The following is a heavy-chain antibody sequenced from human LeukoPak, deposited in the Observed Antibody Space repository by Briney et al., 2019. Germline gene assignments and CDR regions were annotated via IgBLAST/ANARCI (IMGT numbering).Heavy chain of an antibody. CDR2: VNTYNGNT. D-gene: IGHD3-3*01. CDR1: TYTFTSYG. J-gene: IGHJ6*03. V-gene: IGHV1-18*01. Sequence: ASVKVSCKASTYTFTSYGITRVRQAPGQGLEWMGWVNTYNGNTNFAQKLQGRVTMTADTSTNTAYMELRSLTSDDTAVYYCARGGFLEWVLGYMDVWGEGTTVTVSS. CDR3: ARGGFLEWVLGYMDV.